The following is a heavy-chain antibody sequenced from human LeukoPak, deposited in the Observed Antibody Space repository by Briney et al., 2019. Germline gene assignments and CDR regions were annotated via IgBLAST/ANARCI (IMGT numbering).Heavy chain of an antibody. J-gene: IGHJ4*02. CDR1: GYTFTSYG. Sequence: ASVKVSCKASGYTFTSYGISWVRQAPGQGLEWMGWISAYNGNTNYAQKLQGRVTMTTDTSTSTAYMELRSLRSDDTAVYYCARGILSSSWYFPLHFDYWGQGTLVTVPS. D-gene: IGHD6-13*01. V-gene: IGHV1-18*01. CDR2: ISAYNGNT. CDR3: ARGILSSSWYFPLHFDY.